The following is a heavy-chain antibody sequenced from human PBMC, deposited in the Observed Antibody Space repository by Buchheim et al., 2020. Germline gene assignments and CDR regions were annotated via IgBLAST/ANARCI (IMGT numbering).Heavy chain of an antibody. CDR1: GYTFTSYY. J-gene: IGHJ4*02. D-gene: IGHD2-15*01. Sequence: QVQLVQSGAEVKKPGASVTVSCKASGYTFTSYYLHWVRQAPGQGLEWMGRINPSGGSTRYAQKFQGRVTMTRDTSTSTVYMELSSLRSEDTAVYFCARPGFSAASSLDYWGQGTL. V-gene: IGHV1-46*03. CDR2: INPSGGST. CDR3: ARPGFSAASSLDY.